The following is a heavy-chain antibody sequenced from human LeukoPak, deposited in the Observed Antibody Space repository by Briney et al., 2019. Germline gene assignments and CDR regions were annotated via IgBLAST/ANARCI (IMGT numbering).Heavy chain of an antibody. J-gene: IGHJ4*02. V-gene: IGHV3-23*01. CDR3: ARKAQYNGHYPLDY. D-gene: IGHD1-7*01. CDR1: GFTFTSYS. CDR2: TSDRGDYT. Sequence: GGSLRLSCAASGFTFTSYSMSWVRQAPGKGLEWVSGTSDRGDYTYYADSVKGRFTISRDSSKNTLFLQMNSLRAEDTALYFCARKAQYNGHYPLDYWGQGTLVSVSS.